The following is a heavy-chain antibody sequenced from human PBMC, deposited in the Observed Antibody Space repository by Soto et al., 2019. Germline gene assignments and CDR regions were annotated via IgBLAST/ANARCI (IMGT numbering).Heavy chain of an antibody. CDR3: AKGRGIAVVGTRVDY. CDR2: ISGSGGST. D-gene: IGHD6-19*01. CDR1: GFTFSSYA. V-gene: IGHV3-23*01. Sequence: EVQLLESGGDLVQPGGSLRLSCAASGFTFSSYAMTWVRQAPGKWPEWVSAISGSGGSTFYANSVTGRFTISRDNSKNTLYLQMNSLRAEDTAIYYCAKGRGIAVVGTRVDYWGQGTLVTVSP. J-gene: IGHJ4*02.